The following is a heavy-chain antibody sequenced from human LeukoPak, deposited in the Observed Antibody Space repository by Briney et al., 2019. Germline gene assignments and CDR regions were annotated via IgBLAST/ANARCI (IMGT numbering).Heavy chain of an antibody. J-gene: IGHJ4*02. CDR3: ARGITYGSLDY. CDR2: IIPGNGNT. D-gene: IGHD6-19*01. Sequence: ASVKVSCKASGYTFTCYAMHWVRQAPGQRLDWMGWIIPGNGNTEYSQKFQGRVTITRDTSATTAYMELSSLRSEDTAVFFCARGITYGSLDYWGQGTLVTVSS. CDR1: GYTFTCYA. V-gene: IGHV1-3*01.